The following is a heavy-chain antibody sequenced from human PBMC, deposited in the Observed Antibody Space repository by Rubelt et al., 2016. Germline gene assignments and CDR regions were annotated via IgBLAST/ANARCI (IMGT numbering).Heavy chain of an antibody. CDR3: AKDLGSGYSYGYFDY. Sequence: GESLRLSCAASGFPFSTYAMSWVRQAPGKGLEWVSGISGSGGDTFYADSVKGRFTISRDNPKKTLYLQINSLRAEDTAVYYCAKDLGSGYSYGYFDYWGQGTLVTVSS. J-gene: IGHJ4*02. CDR1: GFPFSTYA. V-gene: IGHV3-23*01. CDR2: ISGSGGDT. D-gene: IGHD5-18*01.